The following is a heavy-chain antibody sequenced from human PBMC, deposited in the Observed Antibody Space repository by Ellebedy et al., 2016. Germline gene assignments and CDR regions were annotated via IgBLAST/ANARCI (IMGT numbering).Heavy chain of an antibody. V-gene: IGHV3-23*01. CDR3: ARGLGWGRFDP. CDR1: GFTFNNFA. CDR2: ITGNSGRT. D-gene: IGHD3-16*01. Sequence: GGSLRLXXIASGFTFNNFAMSWVRQAPGKGLEWVATITGNSGRTYYADSVRGRFTISRDNAKNSLDLQMHSLRVEDTAIYYCARGLGWGRFDPWGQGTLVTASS. J-gene: IGHJ5*02.